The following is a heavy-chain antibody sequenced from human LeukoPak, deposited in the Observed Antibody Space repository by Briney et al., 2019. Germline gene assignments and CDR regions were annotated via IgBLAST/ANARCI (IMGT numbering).Heavy chain of an antibody. Sequence: ASVNVSCKASGYTFTSYYMHWVRQAPGQGLEWMGIINPSGGSTSYAQKFQGRVTMTEDTSTDTAYMELSSLRSEDTAVYYCATDPGRAVIQLADWGQGTLVTVSS. CDR2: INPSGGST. CDR1: GYTFTSYY. J-gene: IGHJ4*02. V-gene: IGHV1-46*01. CDR3: ATDPGRAVIQLAD. D-gene: IGHD5-18*01.